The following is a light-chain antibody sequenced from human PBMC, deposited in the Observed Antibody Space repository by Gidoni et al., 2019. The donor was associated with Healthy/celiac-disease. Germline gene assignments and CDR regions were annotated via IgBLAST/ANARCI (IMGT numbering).Light chain of an antibody. CDR1: SSDGGGYNY. V-gene: IGLV2-11*01. J-gene: IGLJ2*01. Sequence: QSALTQPRTVSGPPGQSVTISCTGTSSDGGGYNYVSWYQQHPGKAPKLMIYDVSKRPSGVPDRFSGSKSGNTASLTISGLQAEDEADYYCCSYAGSYTFMVFGGGTKLTVL. CDR2: DVS. CDR3: CSYAGSYTFMV.